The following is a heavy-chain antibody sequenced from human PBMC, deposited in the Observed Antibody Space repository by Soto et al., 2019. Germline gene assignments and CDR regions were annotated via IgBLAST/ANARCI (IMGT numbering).Heavy chain of an antibody. V-gene: IGHV4-31*03. D-gene: IGHD2-15*01. CDR3: AREGRGRYCSGGKCYSAFDY. CDR2: VHYSGST. CDR1: GGSIDSGGYY. J-gene: IGHJ4*02. Sequence: SETLSLTCTVSGGSIDSGGYYWGWVRQHPGKGLEWIGYVHYSGSTYYNPSLKSRATISIDTSNSQFSLKVNSVTAADTAIYYCAREGRGRYCSGGKCYSAFDYWGQGTLVTVSS.